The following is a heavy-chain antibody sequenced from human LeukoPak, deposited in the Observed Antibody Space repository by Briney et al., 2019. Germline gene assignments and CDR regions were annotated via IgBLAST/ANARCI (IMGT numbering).Heavy chain of an antibody. CDR1: GDSISIYY. CDR3: AGDQGGPFDN. D-gene: IGHD6-25*01. J-gene: IGHJ4*02. CDR2: FYYSGST. Sequence: SETLSLTCTVSGDSISIYYWSWIRQPPGKGLEWIGYFYYSGSTNYNPSLKSRITMSVDTSKNQISLKLRSATAADTAVYFCAGDQGGPFDNWGQGTLVTVSS. V-gene: IGHV4-59*01.